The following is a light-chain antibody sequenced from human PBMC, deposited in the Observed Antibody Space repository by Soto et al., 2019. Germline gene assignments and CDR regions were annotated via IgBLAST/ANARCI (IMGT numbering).Light chain of an antibody. J-gene: IGLJ1*01. CDR2: ENN. CDR1: SSNIGNNY. V-gene: IGLV1-51*02. CDR3: GTWDSSLSAPV. Sequence: QSALTQPPSVSAAPGQKVTISCSGSSSNIGNNYVSWYQQLPGTAPKLLIYENNKRPSGIPDRFSGSKSGTSATLGITGLQTGDEADYYCGTWDSSLSAPVFGTGTRSPS.